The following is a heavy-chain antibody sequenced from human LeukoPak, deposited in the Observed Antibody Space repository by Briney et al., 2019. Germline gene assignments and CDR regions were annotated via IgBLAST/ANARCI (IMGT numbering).Heavy chain of an antibody. D-gene: IGHD3-3*01. CDR2: INNSGST. V-gene: IGHV4-34*01. CDR3: ARGGPWRGYFELYKVNAFDI. Sequence: PAETLTLTCAVYGGSFSGYYWSWIRQPPGKGLVWIGEINNSGSTNYNASLKSRVTISVDTSKNQLSLKLSSVTAADTAVYYCARGGPWRGYFELYKVNAFDIWGQGTMVTVSS. CDR1: GGSFSGYY. J-gene: IGHJ3*02.